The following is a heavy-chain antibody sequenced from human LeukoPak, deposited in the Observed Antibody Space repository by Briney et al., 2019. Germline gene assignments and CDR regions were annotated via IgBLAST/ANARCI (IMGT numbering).Heavy chain of an antibody. CDR3: ASTLYSSGWYPDY. V-gene: IGHV1-2*02. CDR1: GYTFTDHY. J-gene: IGHJ4*02. Sequence: ASVKVSCKASGYTFTDHYMHWVRQAPGQGLEWMGWINPNGGGTNYAQRFQGRVSMTRDTSISTAYMELSRLRSDDTAVYYCASTLYSSGWYPDYWGQVTLVTVSS. CDR2: INPNGGGT. D-gene: IGHD6-19*01.